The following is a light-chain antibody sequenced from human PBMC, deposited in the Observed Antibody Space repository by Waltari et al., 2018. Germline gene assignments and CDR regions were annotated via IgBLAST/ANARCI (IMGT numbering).Light chain of an antibody. CDR3: QHSYGSSGT. V-gene: IGKV1-39*01. CDR2: AAS. CDR1: QTMSSN. Sequence: DIQMTQSPSSLSASVGDRVTITCRASQTMSSNLNWYQQQPGKAPKLLIYAASTLQSGVPSRFSGSGSGTDFILTISSLQPEDFATYYCQHSYGSSGTFGQGTKVAIK. J-gene: IGKJ1*01.